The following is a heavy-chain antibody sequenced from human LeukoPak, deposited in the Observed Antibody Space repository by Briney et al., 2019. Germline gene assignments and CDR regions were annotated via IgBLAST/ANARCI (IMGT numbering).Heavy chain of an antibody. J-gene: IGHJ4*02. Sequence: GGSLRLSCAASGFTFSSYAMHWVRQAPGKGLEWVAVVSYDGSNKYYADSVKGRFTISRDDWKYTLYLQMNSLRAEDTAVYYCARDKVNYGSGSLYFDHWGQGTLVTVSS. V-gene: IGHV3-30-3*01. CDR3: ARDKVNYGSGSLYFDH. CDR1: GFTFSSYA. CDR2: VSYDGSNK. D-gene: IGHD3-10*01.